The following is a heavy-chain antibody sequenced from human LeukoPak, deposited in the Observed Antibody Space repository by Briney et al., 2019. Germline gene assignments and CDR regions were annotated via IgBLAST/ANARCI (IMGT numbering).Heavy chain of an antibody. V-gene: IGHV4-59*01. CDR3: ARSFPYYYDSSAYTD. CDR2: IYYSGST. J-gene: IGHJ4*02. Sequence: SETLSLTCTVSGGSISSNYWSWIQQPPGKGLEWIGYIYYSGSTKYNPSLKSRVTISVDTSKNQFSLKLSSVTAADTAVYYCARSFPYYYDSSAYTDWGQGTLVTVSS. CDR1: GGSISSNY. D-gene: IGHD3-22*01.